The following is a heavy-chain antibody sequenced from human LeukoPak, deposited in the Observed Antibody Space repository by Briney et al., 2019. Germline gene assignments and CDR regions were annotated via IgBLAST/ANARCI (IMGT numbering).Heavy chain of an antibody. Sequence: GRSLRLSCAASGFTFSSYGMHWVRQAPGKGLEWVAVIWYDGSNKYYADSVKGRFTISRDNSKNTLYLQMNSLRAEGTAVYYCARDIAYGSGSYYSYYYYYGMDVWGQGTTVTVSS. J-gene: IGHJ6*02. CDR1: GFTFSSYG. V-gene: IGHV3-33*01. CDR3: ARDIAYGSGSYYSYYYYYGMDV. D-gene: IGHD3-10*01. CDR2: IWYDGSNK.